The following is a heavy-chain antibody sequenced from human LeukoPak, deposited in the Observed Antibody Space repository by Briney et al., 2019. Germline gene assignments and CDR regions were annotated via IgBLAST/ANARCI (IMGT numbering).Heavy chain of an antibody. CDR1: GGSISSYY. Sequence: SETLSLTCTVSGGSISSYYWSWLRQPAGKGLEWIGRIYTSGSTNYNPSLTSRVTMSVDTSKNQFSLKLRSVTAADTAVYYCARDNYYDTSGYHLWGQGTLVTVSS. CDR2: IYTSGST. CDR3: ARDNYYDTSGYHL. J-gene: IGHJ4*02. D-gene: IGHD3-22*01. V-gene: IGHV4-4*07.